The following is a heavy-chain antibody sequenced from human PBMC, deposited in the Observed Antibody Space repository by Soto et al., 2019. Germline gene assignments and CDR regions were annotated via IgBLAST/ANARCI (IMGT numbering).Heavy chain of an antibody. D-gene: IGHD2-2*01. CDR2: IIPSLGIA. CDR1: GGTFSSYT. J-gene: IGHJ5*02. CDR3: PRDRGYCSSNSRYDHWFDP. Sequence: QVQLVQSGAEVKKPGSSVKVSCKASGGTFSSYTNSWVRQAPGQGLEWMGRIIPSLGIANYEHQYQGRVTITADKTTITAYMELSSLRSEDTPVYYCPRDRGYCSSNSRYDHWFDPWGQGSLVAVS. V-gene: IGHV1-69*08.